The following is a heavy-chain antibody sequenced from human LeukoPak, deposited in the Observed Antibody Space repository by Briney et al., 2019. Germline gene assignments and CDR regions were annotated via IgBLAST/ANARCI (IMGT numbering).Heavy chain of an antibody. CDR3: ARGAGYNYPYYFDY. CDR2: ISYDGNSK. Sequence: GGSLRLSCAASGFTFRRSSMHWVRQPPGKGLEWVAIISYDGNSKYYADSVKGRFTISRDNSKNTLYLQMNNLRAEDTAVYYCARGAGYNYPYYFDYWGQGTLVTVSS. CDR1: GFTFRRSS. V-gene: IGHV3-30*04. J-gene: IGHJ4*02. D-gene: IGHD5-24*01.